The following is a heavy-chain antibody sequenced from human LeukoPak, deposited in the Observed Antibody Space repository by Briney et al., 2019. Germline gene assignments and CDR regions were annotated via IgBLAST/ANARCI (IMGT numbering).Heavy chain of an antibody. CDR1: GGSFSGYY. V-gene: IGHV4-38-2*01. J-gene: IGHJ6*03. D-gene: IGHD6-13*01. CDR2: IYHSGST. CDR3: ASTAAAERIYYYYYMDV. Sequence: SETLSLTCAVYGGSFSGYYWGWIRQPPGKGLEWIGSIYHSGSTYYNPSLKSRVTISVDTSKNQFSLKLSSVTAADTAVYYCASTAAAERIYYYYYMDVWGKGTTVTVSS.